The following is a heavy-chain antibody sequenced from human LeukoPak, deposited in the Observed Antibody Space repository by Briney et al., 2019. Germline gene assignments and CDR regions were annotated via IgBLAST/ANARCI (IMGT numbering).Heavy chain of an antibody. CDR1: GGSISSSSYY. V-gene: IGHV4-39*07. D-gene: IGHD3-22*01. CDR2: IYYSGST. J-gene: IGHJ3*02. CDR3: ARPSDYYDSSGYYYDDAFDI. Sequence: SETLSLTCTVSGGSISSSSYYWGWIRQPPGKGLEWIGSIYYSGSTYYNPSLKSRVTISVDTSKNQFSLKLSSVTAADTAVYYCARPSDYYDSSGYYYDDAFDIWGQGTMVTVSS.